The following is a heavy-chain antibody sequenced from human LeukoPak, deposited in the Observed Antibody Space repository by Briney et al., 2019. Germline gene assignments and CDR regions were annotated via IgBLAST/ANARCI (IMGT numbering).Heavy chain of an antibody. J-gene: IGHJ5*02. V-gene: IGHV1-2*02. Sequence: GASVKVSCKTSGYTFTAYYIHWVRQAPGQGLEYLGWIDPNSGGTYFAQKFHDRVSLTRDTSITTAYMELASLTSDDTAVYFCARDWVLGLTWLDPWGQGTLVTVSS. CDR3: ARDWVLGLTWLDP. CDR2: IDPNSGGT. CDR1: GYTFTAYY. D-gene: IGHD3-10*01.